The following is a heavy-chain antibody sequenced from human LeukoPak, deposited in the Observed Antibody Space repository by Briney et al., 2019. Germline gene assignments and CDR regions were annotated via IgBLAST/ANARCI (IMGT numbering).Heavy chain of an antibody. CDR3: ARVRRSEYYGSGSPYYFDY. V-gene: IGHV4-30-2*01. Sequence: SETLSLTCTVSGGSISSSSYYWGWIRQPPGKGLEWIGYIYHSGSTYYNPSLKSRVTISVDRSKNQFSLKLSSVTAADTAVYYCARVRRSEYYGSGSPYYFDYWGQGTLVTVSS. D-gene: IGHD3-10*01. J-gene: IGHJ4*02. CDR2: IYHSGST. CDR1: GGSISSSSYY.